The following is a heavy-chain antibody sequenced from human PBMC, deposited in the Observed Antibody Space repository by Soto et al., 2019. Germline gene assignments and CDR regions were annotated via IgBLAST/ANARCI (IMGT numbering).Heavy chain of an antibody. J-gene: IGHJ3*02. CDR2: ISYDGSNK. CDR3: AKMGVDSSPFDI. V-gene: IGHV3-30*18. CDR1: GFTFSSYG. Sequence: GGSLRLSCAASGFTFSSYGMHWVRQAPGKGLEWVAVISYDGSNKYYADSVKGRFTISRDNSKNTLYLQMNSLRAEDTAVYYCAKMGVDSSPFDIWGQGTMVTVSS.